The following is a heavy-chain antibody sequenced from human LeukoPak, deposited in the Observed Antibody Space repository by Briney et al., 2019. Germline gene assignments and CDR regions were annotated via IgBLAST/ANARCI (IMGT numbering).Heavy chain of an antibody. V-gene: IGHV3-9*01. CDR3: ARSIAVAGTSPPGVRWFDP. CDR1: GFTFDDYA. Sequence: PGRSLRLSCAASGFTFDDYAMHWVRQAPGKGLEWVSGITWNGGTIDYADSVKGRFTISRDNSRNTLYLQMSSLRAEDTAVYYCARSIAVAGTSPPGVRWFDPWGQGTLVTVSS. CDR2: ITWNGGTI. J-gene: IGHJ5*02. D-gene: IGHD6-19*01.